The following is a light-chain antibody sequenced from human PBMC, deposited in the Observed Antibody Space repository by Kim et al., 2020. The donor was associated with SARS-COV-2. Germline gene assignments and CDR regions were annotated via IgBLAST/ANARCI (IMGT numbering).Light chain of an antibody. CDR3: QQRGNWPLT. CDR2: EAS. Sequence: LSPGERATLSCGASQSSSTYLNWYQQKPGQAPRLLIYEASNRAPGIPARFSGSGSGTDVTLIIRSLEPDDFAVYYCQQRGNWPLTFGGGTKVDIK. V-gene: IGKV3-11*01. J-gene: IGKJ4*01. CDR1: QSSSTY.